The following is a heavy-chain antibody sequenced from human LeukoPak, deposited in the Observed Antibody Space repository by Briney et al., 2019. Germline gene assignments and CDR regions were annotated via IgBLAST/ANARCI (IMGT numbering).Heavy chain of an antibody. CDR1: GGSINSYY. CDR2: IYYSGST. D-gene: IGHD3-22*01. J-gene: IGHJ4*02. Sequence: SETLSLTCTVSGGSINSYYWSWIRQPPGKGLEWIGYIYYSGSTNYNPSLKSRVTISVDTSKNQFSLKLSSVTAAETAVYYCVRRRYYYDSSGYYFYFDYWGQGTLVTVSS. CDR3: VRRRYYYDSSGYYFYFDY. V-gene: IGHV4-59*08.